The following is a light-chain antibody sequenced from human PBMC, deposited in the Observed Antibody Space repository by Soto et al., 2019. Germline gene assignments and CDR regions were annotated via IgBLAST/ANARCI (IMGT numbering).Light chain of an antibody. Sequence: EIVLTQSPGTLSLPPGERATLSCRASQSVSSSYLAWYQQKPGQAPRLLIYGASGRATGIPDRFSGSGSGTDFTLTISRLEPEDFAVYYCQQYPGYTFGQGTKLEIK. CDR1: QSVSSSY. J-gene: IGKJ2*01. V-gene: IGKV3-20*01. CDR2: GAS. CDR3: QQYPGYT.